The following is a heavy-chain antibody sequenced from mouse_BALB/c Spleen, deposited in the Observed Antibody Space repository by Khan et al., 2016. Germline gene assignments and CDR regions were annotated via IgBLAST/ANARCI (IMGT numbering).Heavy chain of an antibody. Sequence: EVKLLESGPGLVTPSQSLSLTCTVTGYSITSDYAWNWIRQFPGNKLEWMGYISYSGSHSYNPSLKSRISLPRDTSKNQFVLQLNTVTSEDTATYSCARGGYLDYWGQGTTLTVAS. V-gene: IGHV3-2*02. J-gene: IGHJ2*01. CDR2: ISYSGSH. CDR3: ARGGYLDY. CDR1: GYSITSDYA.